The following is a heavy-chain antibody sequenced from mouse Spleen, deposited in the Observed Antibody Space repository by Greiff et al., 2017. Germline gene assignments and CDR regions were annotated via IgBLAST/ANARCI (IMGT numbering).Heavy chain of an antibody. CDR2: INPNYGTT. V-gene: IGHV1-39*01. CDR1: GYSFTDYN. Sequence: QLVESGPELVKPGASVKISCKASGYSFTDYNMNWVKQSNGKSLEWIGVINPNYGTTSYNQKFKGKATLTVDQSSSTAYMQLNSLTSEDSAVYYCARCGYDVHYWYFDVWGTGTTVTVSS. CDR3: ARCGYDVHYWYFDV. D-gene: IGHD2-2*01. J-gene: IGHJ1*03.